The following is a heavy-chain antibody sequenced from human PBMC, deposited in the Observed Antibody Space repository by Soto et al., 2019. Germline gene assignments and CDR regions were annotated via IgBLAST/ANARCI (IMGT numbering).Heavy chain of an antibody. J-gene: IGHJ5*02. D-gene: IGHD2-15*01. CDR3: AREGYCSGGSCHNRYNWFDP. CDR2: INPNSGGT. V-gene: IGHV1-2*02. Sequence: ASVKVSCKASGYTFTGYYMHWVRQAPGQGLEWMGWINPNSGGTNYAQKFQGRVTMTRDTSISTAYMELSRLRSDDTAVYYCAREGYCSGGSCHNRYNWFDPGGQGTLVTVSS. CDR1: GYTFTGYY.